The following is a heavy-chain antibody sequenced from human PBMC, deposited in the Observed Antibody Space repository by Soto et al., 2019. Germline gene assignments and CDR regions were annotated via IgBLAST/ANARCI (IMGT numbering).Heavy chain of an antibody. J-gene: IGHJ4*02. Sequence: TSETLSLTCTVSGVSISSGDHYWTWIRQHPGKGLEWIGFLYSSGSASYNPSLESRVTISIDTSKNQFSLRLNSVTAADTAVYYCATGQVEIARGFVWGQGTLVTVSS. V-gene: IGHV4-31*03. CDR2: LYSSGSA. CDR3: ATGQVEIARGFV. CDR1: GVSISSGDHY. D-gene: IGHD3-10*01.